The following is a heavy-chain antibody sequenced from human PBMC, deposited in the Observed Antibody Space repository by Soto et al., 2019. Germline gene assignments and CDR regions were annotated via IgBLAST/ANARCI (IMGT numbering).Heavy chain of an antibody. D-gene: IGHD7-27*01. CDR1: GGSISSYY. CDR2: IYYSGST. Sequence: SETLSLTCTVSGGSISSYYWGWIRRPPGKGLEWIGSIYYSGSTYYNPSLKSRVTISVDTSKNQFSLKLSSVTAADTAVYYCARRWGYSFDYWSQGTLVTVSS. V-gene: IGHV4-39*01. CDR3: ARRWGYSFDY. J-gene: IGHJ4*02.